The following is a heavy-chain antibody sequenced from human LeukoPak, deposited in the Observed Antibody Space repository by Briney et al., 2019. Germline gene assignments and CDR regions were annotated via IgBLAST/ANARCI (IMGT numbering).Heavy chain of an antibody. V-gene: IGHV4-34*01. CDR1: HESFSENY. Sequence: SETLSLTCAVSHESFSENYWNWIRQPPGKGLEWIGEISQSGTTHYNPSLKSRVTISVDTSENQLFLRVTSVTAADTAVYYCARGPTTSGVGTFGYWGQGTLVTVSS. D-gene: IGHD3-3*01. CDR3: ARGPTTSGVGTFGY. J-gene: IGHJ4*02. CDR2: ISQSGTT.